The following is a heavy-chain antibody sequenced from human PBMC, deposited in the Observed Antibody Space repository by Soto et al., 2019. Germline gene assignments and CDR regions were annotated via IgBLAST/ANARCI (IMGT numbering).Heavy chain of an antibody. CDR2: IYYSGST. D-gene: IGHD3-10*01. CDR1: GGSISSSSYY. J-gene: IGHJ4*02. CDR3: ARHTRFGAKWYYFDY. V-gene: IGHV4-39*01. Sequence: QLQLQESGPGLVKPSETLSLTCTVSGGSISSSSYYWGWIRQPPGKGLEWIGSIYYSGSTYYNPSLKSRVTISVDTSKNQFSLKLSSVTAADTAVYYCARHTRFGAKWYYFDYWGQGTLVTVSS.